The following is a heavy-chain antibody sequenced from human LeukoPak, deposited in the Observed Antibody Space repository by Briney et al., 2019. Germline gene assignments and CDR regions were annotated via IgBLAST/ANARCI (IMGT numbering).Heavy chain of an antibody. J-gene: IGHJ4*02. D-gene: IGHD3-16*02. CDR3: ARGSNDYVWGSYRSFFDY. CDR1: GASISSSNW. Sequence: SETLSLTCVVSGASISSSNWWSWVRQPPEKGLEWIGEISHSGSTKYTPSLKSRVTISVDRSKNQFSLKLSSVTAADTAVYYCARGSNDYVWGSYRSFFDYWGQGTLVTVSS. V-gene: IGHV4-4*02. CDR2: ISHSGST.